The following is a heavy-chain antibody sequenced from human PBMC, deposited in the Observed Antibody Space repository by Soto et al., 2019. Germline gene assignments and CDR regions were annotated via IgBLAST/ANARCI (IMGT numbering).Heavy chain of an antibody. CDR2: ISAYNGQT. Sequence: ASVKVSCKASGYPLDMYGINWVRQAPGQRLEWMGWISAYNGQTDYAQNFQGRVTMATDTSTNTAYMELRNLRSDDTAVYYCARDPHEFWSSYFFDPWGPGTLVTVSS. CDR3: ARDPHEFWSSYFFDP. CDR1: GYPLDMYG. V-gene: IGHV1-18*01. J-gene: IGHJ5*02. D-gene: IGHD3-3*01.